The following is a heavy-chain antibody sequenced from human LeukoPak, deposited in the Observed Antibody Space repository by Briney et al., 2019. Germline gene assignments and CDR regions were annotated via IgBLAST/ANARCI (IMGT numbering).Heavy chain of an antibody. CDR1: GFTFSGNH. D-gene: IGHD5-24*01. Sequence: GGSLRLSCAASGFTFSGNHMNWVRQAPGKGLEWISVIYIDGYTYYADSVTGRFTISRDNSKNTLYLQMNSLKPDDTAIYYCARDPRDGYGHFDHWGQGTLVTVSS. J-gene: IGHJ4*02. CDR2: IYIDGYT. V-gene: IGHV3-66*02. CDR3: ARDPRDGYGHFDH.